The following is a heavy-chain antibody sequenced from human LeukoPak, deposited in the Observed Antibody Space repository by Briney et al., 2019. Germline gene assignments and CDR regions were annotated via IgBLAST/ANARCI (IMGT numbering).Heavy chain of an antibody. CDR1: GFTFSSYA. V-gene: IGHV3-23*01. Sequence: GGSLRLSCAASGFTFSSYAMSWVRQAPGKGLEWVSAISGSGGSTYYADSVKGRFTISRDNSKNTLYLQMNSLRAEDTAVYYCAADQGWDYDILTGYYLGMDVWGQGTTVTVSS. CDR3: AADQGWDYDILTGYYLGMDV. CDR2: ISGSGGST. D-gene: IGHD3-9*01. J-gene: IGHJ6*02.